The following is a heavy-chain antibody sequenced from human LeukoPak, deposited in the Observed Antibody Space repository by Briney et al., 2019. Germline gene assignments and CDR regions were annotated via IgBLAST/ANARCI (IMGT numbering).Heavy chain of an antibody. V-gene: IGHV3-23*01. Sequence: GGALRLSCAASGFTFNSYAMSWVRQAPGRGLEWVSAISGSGSSTYYADSVKGRFTISRDNSRNTLYLQMNSLRAEDTAVYYCAKPPTGMVTGYLDYWGQGTLVTVSS. D-gene: IGHD4-23*01. CDR3: AKPPTGMVTGYLDY. CDR1: GFTFNSYA. CDR2: ISGSGSST. J-gene: IGHJ4*02.